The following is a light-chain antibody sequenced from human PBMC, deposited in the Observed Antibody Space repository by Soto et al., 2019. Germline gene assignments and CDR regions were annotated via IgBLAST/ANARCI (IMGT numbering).Light chain of an antibody. J-gene: IGKJ1*01. Sequence: IQMTQSPASVSASRGEGVTITCRASQSISGYLAWYQQKPGKAPKLLIYAASSLQSGVPSRFSGSGSGTDFTLTISSLQPEDFATYYCQQSYSTPPTFGQGTMVDI. CDR3: QQSYSTPPT. CDR1: QSISGY. V-gene: IGKV1-39*01. CDR2: AAS.